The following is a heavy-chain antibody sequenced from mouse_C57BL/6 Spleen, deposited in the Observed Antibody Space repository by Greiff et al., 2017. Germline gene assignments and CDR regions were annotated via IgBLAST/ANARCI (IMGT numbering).Heavy chain of an antibody. CDR3: ARWLLPFWYFDV. Sequence: VQLQQSGPELVKPGASVTISCKASGYAFSSSWMNWVKQRPGKGLEWIGRIYPGDGDTNYNGKFKGKATLTADKSSSTAYMQLSSLTSEDSAVYFCARWLLPFWYFDVWGTGTTVTVSS. J-gene: IGHJ1*03. D-gene: IGHD2-3*01. V-gene: IGHV1-82*01. CDR2: IYPGDGDT. CDR1: GYAFSSSW.